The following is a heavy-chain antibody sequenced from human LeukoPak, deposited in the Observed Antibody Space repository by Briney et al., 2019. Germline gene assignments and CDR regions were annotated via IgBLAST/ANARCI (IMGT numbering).Heavy chain of an antibody. CDR1: GGTFSSYA. Sequence: SVKVSCKASGGTFSSYAISWVRQAPGQGLEWMGGIIPIFGTANYAQKFQGRVTITADESTSTAYMELSSLRSEDTAVYYYAGDPGDIVLMGNDYWGQGTLVTVSS. CDR3: AGDPGDIVLMGNDY. J-gene: IGHJ4*02. D-gene: IGHD2-8*01. V-gene: IGHV1-69*13. CDR2: IIPIFGTA.